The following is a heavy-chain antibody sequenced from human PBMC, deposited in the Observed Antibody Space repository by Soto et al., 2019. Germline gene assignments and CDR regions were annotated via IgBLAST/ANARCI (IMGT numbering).Heavy chain of an antibody. J-gene: IGHJ4*02. Sequence: GGSLRLSCAASGFTFSNYWMHWVRQVPGKGLVWVSRISGDVSSRDYADSVKGRFTSSRDNAKNTLYLQMNSLRAEDTAVYYCARGIGYSARDYWGQGTLVTVSS. CDR2: ISGDVSSR. CDR1: GFTFSNYW. D-gene: IGHD1-1*01. CDR3: ARGIGYSARDY. V-gene: IGHV3-74*01.